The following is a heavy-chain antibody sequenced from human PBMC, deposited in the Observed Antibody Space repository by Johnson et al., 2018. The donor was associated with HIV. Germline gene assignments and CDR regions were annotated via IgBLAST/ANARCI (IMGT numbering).Heavy chain of an antibody. CDR1: GFTFSSYA. Sequence: VQLVESGGGLVQPGGSLRLSCAASGFTFSSYAMSWVRQAPGKGLEWVSAISGSGGSTYYADSVKGRFTISRDNSKNTLYLQMNILRAEDTAVYYCAKAEQDSGSYEADAFDIWGQGTMVTVSS. CDR3: AKAEQDSGSYEADAFDI. V-gene: IGHV3-23*04. D-gene: IGHD1-26*01. CDR2: ISGSGGST. J-gene: IGHJ3*02.